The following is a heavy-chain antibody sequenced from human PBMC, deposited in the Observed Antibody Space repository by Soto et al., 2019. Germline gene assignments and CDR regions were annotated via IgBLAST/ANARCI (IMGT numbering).Heavy chain of an antibody. CDR2: ISYDSTKT. D-gene: IGHD1-26*01. V-gene: IGHV3-30*14. Sequence: QVQLVESGGGLVKPGGSLRLSCEASGFIFSDYYMSWIRQGPGNGLEWVAFISYDSTKTYYADSVKGRFTISRDNSNSALYVRMNSLTGEDTAVYYCARTRSAWSDFHYYSLDVWGQGTTVTVSS. J-gene: IGHJ6*02. CDR1: GFIFSDYY. CDR3: ARTRSAWSDFHYYSLDV.